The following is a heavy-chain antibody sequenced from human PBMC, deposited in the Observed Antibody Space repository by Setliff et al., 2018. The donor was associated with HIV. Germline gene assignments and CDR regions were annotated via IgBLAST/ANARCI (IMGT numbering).Heavy chain of an antibody. CDR2: ISAYNGNT. CDR1: GYTFTSYG. Sequence: ASVKVSCKASGYTFTSYGISWVRQAPGQGLEWMGWISAYNGNTNYAQKLQDRVTMTTDTSTSTAYMELRSLRSDDTAVYYCARWSPSIAAAGWIDYWGQGTLVTVSS. J-gene: IGHJ4*02. CDR3: ARWSPSIAAAGWIDY. D-gene: IGHD6-13*01. V-gene: IGHV1-18*01.